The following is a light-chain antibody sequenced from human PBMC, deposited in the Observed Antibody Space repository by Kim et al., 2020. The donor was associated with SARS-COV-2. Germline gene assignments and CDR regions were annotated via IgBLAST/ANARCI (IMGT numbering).Light chain of an antibody. CDR2: AAS. V-gene: IGKV1-39*01. CDR1: QSISSY. CDR3: QQSYSTPLT. J-gene: IGKJ4*01. Sequence: ASVGDRVTITCRVSQSISSYLNWYQQKPGKAPKRLIYAASSLQSGVPSRFSGSGSGTDFTLTISSLQPEDFATYYCQQSYSTPLTFGGGTKVDIK.